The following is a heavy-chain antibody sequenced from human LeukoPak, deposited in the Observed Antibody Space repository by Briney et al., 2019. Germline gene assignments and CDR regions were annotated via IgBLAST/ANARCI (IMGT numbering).Heavy chain of an antibody. J-gene: IGHJ4*02. D-gene: IGHD3-10*01. CDR2: ISYDGSNK. Sequence: PGRSLRLSCAASGFTFSSYAMHWVRQAPGKGLEWVAVISYDGSNKYYADSVKGRFTISRDNSKNTLYLQMNSLRAEDTAVYYCASYGSGIPGYWGQGTLVTVSS. CDR1: GFTFSSYA. V-gene: IGHV3-30*04. CDR3: ASYGSGIPGY.